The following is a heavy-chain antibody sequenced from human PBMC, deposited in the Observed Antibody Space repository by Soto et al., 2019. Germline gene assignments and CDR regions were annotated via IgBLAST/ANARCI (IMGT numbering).Heavy chain of an antibody. J-gene: IGHJ5*02. D-gene: IGHD1-26*01. CDR3: AKDRGGSYYKYWFDP. CDR2: ISWNSGSI. V-gene: IGHV3-9*01. Sequence: PGGSLRLSCAASGFTFDDYAMHWVRQAPGKGLEWVSGISWNSGSIGYADSVKGRFTISRDNPKNTLYLQMNSLRAEDTAVYYCAKDRGGSYYKYWFDPWGQGTLVTVSS. CDR1: GFTFDDYA.